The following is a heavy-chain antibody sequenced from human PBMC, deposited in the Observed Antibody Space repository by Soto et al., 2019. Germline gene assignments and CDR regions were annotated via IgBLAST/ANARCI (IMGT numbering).Heavy chain of an antibody. CDR1: GFTFSSYG. D-gene: IGHD2-15*01. CDR2: IWYDGSNK. J-gene: IGHJ4*02. V-gene: IGHV3-33*01. CDR3: ARDMSGYYSGGSCYSGPFDY. Sequence: QVQLVESGGGVVQPGRSLRLSCAVSGFTFSSYGMHWVRQAPGKGLGWVAVIWYDGSNKYYADSVKGRFTISRDNSKNTLYLQMNSLRAEDTAVYYCARDMSGYYSGGSCYSGPFDYWGQGTLVTVSS.